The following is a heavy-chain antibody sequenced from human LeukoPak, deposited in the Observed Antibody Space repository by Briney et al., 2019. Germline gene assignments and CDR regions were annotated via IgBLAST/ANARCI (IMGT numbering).Heavy chain of an antibody. V-gene: IGHV4-38-2*01. CDR3: ASKPFLSGSFDY. Sequence: SETLSLNCAVSGYSISSGYYWGWIRQPPGKGLEWIGSIYHSGSTYYNPSLKSRVTISVDTSKNQFSLNLSSVTAADTAVYYCASKPFLSGSFDYWGQGTLVTVSS. CDR1: GYSISSGYY. CDR2: IYHSGST. D-gene: IGHD1-26*01. J-gene: IGHJ4*02.